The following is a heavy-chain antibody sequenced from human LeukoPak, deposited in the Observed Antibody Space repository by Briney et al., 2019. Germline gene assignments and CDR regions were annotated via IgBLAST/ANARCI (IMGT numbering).Heavy chain of an antibody. CDR1: GFTFSSYA. J-gene: IGHJ6*02. CDR2: ISYDGSNK. D-gene: IGHD6-19*01. CDR3: ARDGSSGYTGHSMDV. V-gene: IGHV3-30-3*01. Sequence: GGSLRLSCAASGFTFSSYAMHWVRQAPGKGLDWVAVISYDGSNKYYADSVKGRFTISRDNSKNTLYLQMNSLRAEDTAVYYCARDGSSGYTGHSMDVWGQGTTVTVSS.